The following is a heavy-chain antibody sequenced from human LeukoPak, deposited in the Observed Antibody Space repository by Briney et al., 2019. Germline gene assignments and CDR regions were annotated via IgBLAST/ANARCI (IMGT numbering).Heavy chain of an antibody. D-gene: IGHD6-6*01. V-gene: IGHV4-34*03. Sequence: SETLSLTCAVYGGSFSGYYWSWIRQPPGKGLEWIGEINHSGSTNYNPSLKSRVTISVDTSKNQFSLKLSSVTAADTAVYYCSAFSIPDELGYWGQGTLVTVSS. J-gene: IGHJ4*02. CDR1: GGSFSGYY. CDR3: SAFSIPDELGY. CDR2: INHSGST.